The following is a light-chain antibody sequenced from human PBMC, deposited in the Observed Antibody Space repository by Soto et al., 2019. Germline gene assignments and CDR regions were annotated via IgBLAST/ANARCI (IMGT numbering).Light chain of an antibody. V-gene: IGKV3-15*01. CDR1: QSVSSN. J-gene: IGKJ5*01. CDR3: QQYNNWPPTT. Sequence: EIVMTQSPDTLSVSPGERATLSCRASQSVSSNLAWYQQKPGQPPRLLIYVASSRASGVPARFSGSGSGTEFTLTISNLQSEDFAVYYCQQYNNWPPTTFGQGTRVEIK. CDR2: VAS.